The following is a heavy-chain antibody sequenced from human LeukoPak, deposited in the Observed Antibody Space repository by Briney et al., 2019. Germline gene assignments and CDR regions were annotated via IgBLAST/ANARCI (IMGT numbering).Heavy chain of an antibody. V-gene: IGHV1-69*13. CDR3: ARVGTQLWLPTLYYFDY. CDR1: GGTFSSYA. Sequence: GASVKVSCKASGGTFSSYAISWVRQAPGQGLEWMGGIIPIFGTANYAQKFQGRVTITADESTSTAYMELSSLRSEDTAVYYCARVGTQLWLPTLYYFDYWGQGTLVTVSS. J-gene: IGHJ4*02. D-gene: IGHD5-18*01. CDR2: IIPIFGTA.